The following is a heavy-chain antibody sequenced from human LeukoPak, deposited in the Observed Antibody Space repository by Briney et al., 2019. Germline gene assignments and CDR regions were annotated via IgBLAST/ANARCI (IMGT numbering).Heavy chain of an antibody. CDR3: AKDIVAAAGENFDY. CDR1: GFTFDDYA. J-gene: IGHJ4*02. Sequence: GGSLRPSCAASGFTFDDYAMHWVRQAPGKGLEWVSLISGDGGSTYYADSVKGRFTISRDNSKNSLYLQMNSLRTEDTALYYCAKDIVAAAGENFDYWGQGTLVTVSS. CDR2: ISGDGGST. D-gene: IGHD6-13*01. V-gene: IGHV3-43*02.